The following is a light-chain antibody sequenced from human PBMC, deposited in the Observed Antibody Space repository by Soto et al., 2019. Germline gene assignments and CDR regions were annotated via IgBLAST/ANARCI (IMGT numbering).Light chain of an antibody. CDR1: QSVGST. CDR3: QRFNRSPLS. V-gene: IGKV3-15*01. J-gene: IGKJ4*01. Sequence: EIGLTQSPAALSVSPGERVTLSCWASQSVGSTLNWYQQRHGKAPRLLIYDTSIRATGIPARFSGSGSGTEFTLTIASMKYEDFGVYYCQRFNRSPLSFGGGTKVDI. CDR2: DTS.